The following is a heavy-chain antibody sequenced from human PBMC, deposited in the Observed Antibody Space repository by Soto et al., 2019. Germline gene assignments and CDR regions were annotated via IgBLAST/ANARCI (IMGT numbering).Heavy chain of an antibody. CDR3: ATAEPRIAALFNWFDP. D-gene: IGHD6-13*01. CDR1: GYTFTGYY. Sequence: ASVKVSCKASGYTFTGYYMHWVRQAPGQGLEWMGWINPNSGGTNYAQKFQGRVTMTRDTSISTAYMELSRLRSDDTAVYYCATAEPRIAALFNWFDPWGQGTLVTVSS. CDR2: INPNSGGT. J-gene: IGHJ5*02. V-gene: IGHV1-2*02.